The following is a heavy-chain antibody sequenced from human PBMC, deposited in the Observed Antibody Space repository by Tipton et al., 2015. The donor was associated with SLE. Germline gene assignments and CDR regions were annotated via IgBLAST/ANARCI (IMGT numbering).Heavy chain of an antibody. CDR2: IYYTGTTT. CDR3: ARIRPGHGDPFDF. CDR1: GGSLSSSSKY. J-gene: IGHJ4*02. V-gene: IGHV4-39*07. Sequence: TLSLTCTVSGGSLSSSSKYWAWIRQPPGKGLVWIGSIYYTGTTTYYNSFLKSRVNMSVDTSKNQFSLRLTSVIAADTAVYFCARIRPGHGDPFDFWGQGTLVTVSS. D-gene: IGHD3-3*01.